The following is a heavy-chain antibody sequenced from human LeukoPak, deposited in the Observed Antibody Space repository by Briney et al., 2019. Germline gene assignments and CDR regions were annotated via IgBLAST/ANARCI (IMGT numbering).Heavy chain of an antibody. J-gene: IGHJ4*02. Sequence: GSVKGSCQASWYTFTRYYIHLVGQAPGQRLEWMGIINPSGGSTSYAQKFQGRVTMTRDMSTSTVYMELSSLRSEDTAVYYCARDLYSGWYLSYCGQGTLVTVSS. V-gene: IGHV1-46*01. CDR2: INPSGGST. D-gene: IGHD6-19*01. CDR1: WYTFTRYY. CDR3: ARDLYSGWYLSY.